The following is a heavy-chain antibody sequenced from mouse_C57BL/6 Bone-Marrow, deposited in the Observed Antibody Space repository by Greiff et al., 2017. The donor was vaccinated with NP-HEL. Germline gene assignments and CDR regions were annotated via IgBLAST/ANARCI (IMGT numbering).Heavy chain of an antibody. CDR1: GFTFSSYT. D-gene: IGHD1-1*01. Sequence: EVQLVESGGGLVKPGGSLKLSCAASGFTFSSYTMSWVRQTPEKRLEWVATISGGGGNTYYPDSVKGRFTISRDNAKNTLYLQMSSLRSEDTALYYCARQLLRYPYFDYWGQGTTLTVSS. CDR3: ARQLLRYPYFDY. CDR2: ISGGGGNT. J-gene: IGHJ2*01. V-gene: IGHV5-9*01.